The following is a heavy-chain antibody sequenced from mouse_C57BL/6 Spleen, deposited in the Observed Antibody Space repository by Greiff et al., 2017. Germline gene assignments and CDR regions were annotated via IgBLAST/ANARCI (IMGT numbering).Heavy chain of an antibody. CDR3: ARWNSTVYAMDY. CDR1: GYTFTDYN. CDR2: INPNNGGT. J-gene: IGHJ4*01. D-gene: IGHD1-1*01. V-gene: IGHV1-18*01. Sequence: EVQLQQSGPELVKPGASVKIPCKASGYTFTDYNMDWVKQSHGKSLEWIGDINPNNGGTIYNQKFKGKATLTVDKSSSTAYRELRSLTSEDTAVYYCARWNSTVYAMDYWGQGTSVTVSS.